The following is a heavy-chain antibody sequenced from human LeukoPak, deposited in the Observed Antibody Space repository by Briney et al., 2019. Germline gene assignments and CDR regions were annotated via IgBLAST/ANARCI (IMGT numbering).Heavy chain of an antibody. CDR1: GGSISEYY. J-gene: IGHJ4*02. CDR2: SYNNGST. CDR3: ARHRSGSFDS. V-gene: IGHV4-59*08. Sequence: PSETLSLTCTVSGGSISEYYWSWIRQPPGKGLEWIGSSYNNGSTNYNPSLKSRVTISVDTSKNQLSLRLSSVTAADTAVYYCARHRSGSFDSWGQGTLVTVSS. D-gene: IGHD3-3*01.